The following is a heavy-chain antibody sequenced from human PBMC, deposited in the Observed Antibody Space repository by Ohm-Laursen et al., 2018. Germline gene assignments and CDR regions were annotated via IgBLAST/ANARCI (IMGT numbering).Heavy chain of an antibody. D-gene: IGHD3-10*01. J-gene: IGHJ4*02. V-gene: IGHV1-2*02. Sequence: SVKVSCKASGYTFTGYYMHWVRQAPGQGLEGMGWINPNSGGTNYAQKFQGRVTMTRDTSISTAYMELSRLRSDDTAVYYCARDLESIGYYYGSGSYYPDYWGQGTLVTVSS. CDR2: INPNSGGT. CDR1: GYTFTGYY. CDR3: ARDLESIGYYYGSGSYYPDY.